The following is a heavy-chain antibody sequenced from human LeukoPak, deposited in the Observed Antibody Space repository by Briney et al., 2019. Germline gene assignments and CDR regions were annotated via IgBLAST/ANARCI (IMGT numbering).Heavy chain of an antibody. D-gene: IGHD3-10*01. CDR3: ARFSMVRGVIMAFDY. CDR2: INPNSGGT. CDR1: GYTFTGYY. Sequence: ASVKVSCKASGYTFTGYYMHWARQAPGQGLEWMGWINPNSGGTNYAQKFQGRVTMTRDTSISTAYMELSRLRSDDTAVYYCARFSMVRGVIMAFDYWGQGTLVTVSS. J-gene: IGHJ4*02. V-gene: IGHV1-2*02.